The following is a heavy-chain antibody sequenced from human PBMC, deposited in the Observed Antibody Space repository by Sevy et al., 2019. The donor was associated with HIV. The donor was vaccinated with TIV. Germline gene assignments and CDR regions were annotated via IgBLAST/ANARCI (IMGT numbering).Heavy chain of an antibody. CDR1: GFTVSSNY. Sequence: GGSLRLSCAASGFTVSSNYMSWVRQAPGKGLERVSVIYSGGSTYYADSVKGRFTISRDNSKNTLYLQMNSLRAEDTAVYYCARDLYYDSSGLDYWGQGTLVTVSS. CDR3: ARDLYYDSSGLDY. V-gene: IGHV3-66*01. CDR2: IYSGGST. J-gene: IGHJ4*02. D-gene: IGHD3-22*01.